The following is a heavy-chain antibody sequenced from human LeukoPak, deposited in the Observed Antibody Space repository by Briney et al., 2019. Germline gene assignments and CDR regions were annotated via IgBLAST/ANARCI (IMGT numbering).Heavy chain of an antibody. Sequence: SETLSLTCAVYSGSFSGYYWSWIRQPPGKGLEWIGEINHSGSTNYNPSLKSRVTISVDTSKNQFSLKLSSVTAADTAVYYCARRVEYWGQGTLVTVSS. V-gene: IGHV4-34*01. D-gene: IGHD2-15*01. J-gene: IGHJ4*02. CDR3: ARRVEY. CDR2: INHSGST. CDR1: SGSFSGYY.